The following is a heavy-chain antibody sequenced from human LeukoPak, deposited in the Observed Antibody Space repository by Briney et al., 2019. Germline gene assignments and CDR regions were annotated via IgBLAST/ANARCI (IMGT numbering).Heavy chain of an antibody. Sequence: SETLSLTCAVYGGSFSGYYWSWIRQPPGEGLEWIGEINHSGSTNYNPSLKSRVTISVDTSKNQFSLKLSSVTAVDTAVYYCARGGTYYYDDSGYRYFDYWGPGTLVTVSS. J-gene: IGHJ4*02. CDR1: GGSFSGYY. CDR3: ARGGTYYYDDSGYRYFDY. V-gene: IGHV4-34*01. CDR2: INHSGST. D-gene: IGHD3-22*01.